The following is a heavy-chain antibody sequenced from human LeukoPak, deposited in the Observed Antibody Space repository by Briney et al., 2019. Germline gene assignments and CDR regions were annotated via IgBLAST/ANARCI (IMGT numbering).Heavy chain of an antibody. J-gene: IGHJ5*02. CDR2: IYYSGST. V-gene: IGHV4-59*11. CDR3: ARMRDWFDP. Sequence: SXTLSLTCTVSGGSISSHYWRWIRQPPGKGLEWSGYIYYSGSTNYNPSLKSRVTMSVDTSKNHFSLKVSSVTAADTAVYYCARMRDWFDPWGQGTLVTVSS. CDR1: GGSISSHY.